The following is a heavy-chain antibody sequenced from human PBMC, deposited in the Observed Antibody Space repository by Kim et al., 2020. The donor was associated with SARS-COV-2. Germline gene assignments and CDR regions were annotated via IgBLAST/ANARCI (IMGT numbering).Heavy chain of an antibody. J-gene: IGHJ5*02. Sequence: GGSLRLSCAASGFTFSSYSMNWVRQAPGKGLEWVSSISSSSSYIYYADSVKGRFTISRDNAKNSLYLQMNSLRAEDTAVYYCARDHNGIAAALSWTLDPWGQGTLVTVSS. CDR1: GFTFSSYS. V-gene: IGHV3-21*01. D-gene: IGHD6-13*01. CDR3: ARDHNGIAAALSWTLDP. CDR2: ISSSSSYI.